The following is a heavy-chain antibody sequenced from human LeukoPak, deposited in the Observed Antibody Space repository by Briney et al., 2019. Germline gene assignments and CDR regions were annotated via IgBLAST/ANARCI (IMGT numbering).Heavy chain of an antibody. CDR1: GYTFTSYY. D-gene: IGHD3-22*01. Sequence: SVKVSCKASGYTFTSYYMHWVRQAPGQGLEWMGGIITIFGTANYAQKFQGRVTITADESTSTAYMELSSLESGDTAVYYCTREGVYAPDGSGYHRDAFDIWGQGTMVIVSS. V-gene: IGHV1-69*13. J-gene: IGHJ3*02. CDR3: TREGVYAPDGSGYHRDAFDI. CDR2: IITIFGTA.